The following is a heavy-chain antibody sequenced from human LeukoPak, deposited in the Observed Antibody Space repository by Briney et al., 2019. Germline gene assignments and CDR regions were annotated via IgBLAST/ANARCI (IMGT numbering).Heavy chain of an antibody. D-gene: IGHD3-22*01. CDR3: AKLRDFFDSSGQFDY. V-gene: IGHV3-23*01. Sequence: GGSLRLSCAASGFTFSSYAMSWVRQAPGKGLEWVSATSGSGDGTFYADSVKGRFTISRDNSKNTLYLQMNSLRAEDTATYYCAKLRDFFDSSGQFDYWGQGTLVTVSS. J-gene: IGHJ4*02. CDR2: TSGSGDGT. CDR1: GFTFSSYA.